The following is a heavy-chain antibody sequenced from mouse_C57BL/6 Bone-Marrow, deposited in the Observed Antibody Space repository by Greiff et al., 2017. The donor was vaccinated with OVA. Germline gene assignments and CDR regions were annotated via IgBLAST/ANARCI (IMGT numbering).Heavy chain of an antibody. CDR1: GYTFTSYW. J-gene: IGHJ2*01. D-gene: IGHD1-1*01. CDR2: IHPNSGST. V-gene: IGHV1-64*01. Sequence: VQLQQSGAELVKPGASVKLSCKASGYTFTSYWMHWVKQRPGQGLEWIGMIHPNSGSTNYNEKFKSKATLTVDKSSSTAYMQLSSLTSEDSAVYYCAMITTAVGGYWGQGTTLTVSS. CDR3: AMITTAVGGY.